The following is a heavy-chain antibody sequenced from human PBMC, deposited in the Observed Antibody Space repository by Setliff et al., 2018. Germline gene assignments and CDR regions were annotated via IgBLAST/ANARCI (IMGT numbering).Heavy chain of an antibody. V-gene: IGHV1-2*06. CDR3: AREEVGRYSSGWYISSDNWFDP. Sequence: SVKVSCKASGYTFTGYYMHWVRQAPGQGLEWMGRINPNSGGTNYAQKFQGRVTMTRDTSISTAYMELSRLRSDDTAVYYCAREEVGRYSSGWYISSDNWFDPWGQGTLVTVSS. CDR1: GYTFTGYY. J-gene: IGHJ5*02. CDR2: INPNSGGT. D-gene: IGHD6-19*01.